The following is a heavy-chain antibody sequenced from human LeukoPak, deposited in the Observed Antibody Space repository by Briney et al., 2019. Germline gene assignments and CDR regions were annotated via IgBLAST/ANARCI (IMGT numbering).Heavy chain of an antibody. V-gene: IGHV4-34*01. CDR3: ARGRGDSGYDPPSFDY. J-gene: IGHJ4*02. D-gene: IGHD5-12*01. CDR2: INHSGST. Sequence: PSETLSLTCTVSGGSISSYYWSWIRQPPGKGLEWIGEINHSGSTNYNPSLKSRVTISVDTSKNQFSLKLSSVTAADTAVYYCARGRGDSGYDPPSFDYWGQGTLVTVSS. CDR1: GGSISSYY.